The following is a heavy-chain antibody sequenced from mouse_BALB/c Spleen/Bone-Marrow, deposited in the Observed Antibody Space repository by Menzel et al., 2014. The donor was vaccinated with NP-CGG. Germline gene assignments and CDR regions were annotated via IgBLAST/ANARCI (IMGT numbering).Heavy chain of an antibody. CDR2: INNNGGST. Sequence: EVKVVDSGGGLVQPGGSLKLSCVASGFTFSSYGMSWVRQTLDKRLELVATINNNGGSTYYPDSVKGQFTISRDNAKNTLYLQMSSLKSEDTAMYYCARVYGWYFDVWGAGTTVTVSS. CDR1: GFTFSSYG. CDR3: ARVYGWYFDV. D-gene: IGHD1-1*01. V-gene: IGHV5-6-3*01. J-gene: IGHJ1*01.